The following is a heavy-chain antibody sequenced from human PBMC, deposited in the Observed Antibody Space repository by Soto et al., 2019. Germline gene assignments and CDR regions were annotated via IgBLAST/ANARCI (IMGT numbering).Heavy chain of an antibody. V-gene: IGHV3-23*01. J-gene: IGHJ4*02. Sequence: EVQLLESGGGLVQPGGSLRLSCAASGFTFSSYAMSWVHQAPGKGLEWVSAISGSGGSTYYADSVKGRFTISRDNSKNTLYLQMNSLRAEDTVVYYCAKHTTRITMIVVVEYWGQGTLVTVSS. D-gene: IGHD3-22*01. CDR3: AKHTTRITMIVVVEY. CDR2: ISGSGGST. CDR1: GFTFSSYA.